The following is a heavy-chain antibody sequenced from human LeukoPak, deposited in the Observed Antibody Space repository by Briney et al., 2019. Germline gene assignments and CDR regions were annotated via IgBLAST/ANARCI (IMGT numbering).Heavy chain of an antibody. D-gene: IGHD5-24*01. V-gene: IGHV3-23*01. CDR2: ISGSGGSS. CDR3: AKPLRDAGSFNYPYFDF. CDR1: GFTFSSSE. Sequence: TGGSLRLSCAASGFTFSSSEMNWVRQAPGKGLEWVSAISGSGGSSSYADSVRGRFTISRDNSNNMLFLQMNSLRAEDTAVYYCAKPLRDAGSFNYPYFDFWGQGTLVTVSS. J-gene: IGHJ4*02.